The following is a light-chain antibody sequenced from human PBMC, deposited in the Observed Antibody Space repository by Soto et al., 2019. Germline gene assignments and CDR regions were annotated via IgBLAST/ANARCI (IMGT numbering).Light chain of an antibody. CDR1: SSDVGGYNY. V-gene: IGLV2-14*03. Sequence: QSALTQPASVSGSPGQSITISCTGTSSDVGGYNYVSWHQQHPGKAPKLLIYEVSNRPSGISDRFSGSKSDSTASLTISGLQADDEADYYCTSWTTNNIPYVFGTGTKLTVL. CDR2: EVS. J-gene: IGLJ1*01. CDR3: TSWTTNNIPYV.